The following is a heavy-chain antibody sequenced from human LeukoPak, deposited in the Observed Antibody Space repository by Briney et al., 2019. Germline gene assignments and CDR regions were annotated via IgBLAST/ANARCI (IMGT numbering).Heavy chain of an antibody. CDR3: AARGGPEGY. V-gene: IGHV3-21*05. D-gene: IGHD2-15*01. Sequence: GGSLRLSCAASGFTFSSYVMNWVRQAPGKGLEWVSYISSSSSYTNYADSVKGRFTISRDNAKNSLYLQMNSLRAEDTAVYYCAARGGPEGYWGQGTLVTVSS. CDR2: ISSSSSYT. CDR1: GFTFSSYV. J-gene: IGHJ4*02.